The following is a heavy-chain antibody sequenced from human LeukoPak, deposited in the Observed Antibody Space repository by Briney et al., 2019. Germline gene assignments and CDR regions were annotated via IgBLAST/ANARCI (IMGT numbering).Heavy chain of an antibody. V-gene: IGHV3-48*03. CDR2: ISGSGTTT. J-gene: IGHJ4*02. D-gene: IGHD4-23*01. CDR3: AGDGLTHFDS. CDR1: GLIFSSFP. Sequence: GGSLRLPCAPSGLIFSSFPMNWVRQAPGKGPEWVSYISGSGTTTFYPDSVKGRFTISRDNAKNSLYLEMNSLRAEDTAVYYCAGDGLTHFDSWGLGTLVTVSS.